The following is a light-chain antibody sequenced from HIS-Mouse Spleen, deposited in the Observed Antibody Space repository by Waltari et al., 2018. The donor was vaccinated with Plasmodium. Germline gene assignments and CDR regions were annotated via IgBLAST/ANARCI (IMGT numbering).Light chain of an antibody. Sequence: QSALTQPASVSGSPGQSITISCTGTSTDVGGYNSVSWYQQHPGKAPKLMSYDVSNRPAGVSNRFSGSKSGNTASLTISGLQAEDEADYYCSSYTSSSTHVVFGGGTKLTVL. CDR3: SSYTSSSTHVV. CDR1: STDVGGYNS. CDR2: DVS. J-gene: IGLJ2*01. V-gene: IGLV2-14*03.